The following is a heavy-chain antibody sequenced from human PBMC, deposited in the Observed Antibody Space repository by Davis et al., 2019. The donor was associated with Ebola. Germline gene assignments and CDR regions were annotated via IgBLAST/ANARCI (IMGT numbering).Heavy chain of an antibody. CDR1: GFTFSSYA. Sequence: GGSLRLSCAASGFTFSSYAMHWVRQAPGKGPEWVAVISYDGSNKYYADSVKGRFTISRDNSKNTLYLQMNSLRAEDTAVYYCAREDYGDYYFDYWGQGTLVTVSS. D-gene: IGHD4-17*01. CDR2: ISYDGSNK. J-gene: IGHJ4*02. CDR3: AREDYGDYYFDY. V-gene: IGHV3-30*04.